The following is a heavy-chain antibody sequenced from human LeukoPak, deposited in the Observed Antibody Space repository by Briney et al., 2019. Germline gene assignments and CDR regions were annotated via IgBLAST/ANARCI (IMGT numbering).Heavy chain of an antibody. CDR2: IRNAVSSYTT. J-gene: IGHJ4*02. D-gene: IGHD2-21*01. CDR1: GFSFSDQY. CDR3: ATTRYCGGASCFYYFIS. V-gene: IGHV3-72*01. Sequence: GGSLRLSCVASGFSFSDQYMDWVRQAPGKGLEWVGRIRNAVSSYTTEYAASVKGRFTISREDSKNSLYLQMSSLKTEDTAIYYCATTRYCGGASCFYYFISWGQGALVTVSS.